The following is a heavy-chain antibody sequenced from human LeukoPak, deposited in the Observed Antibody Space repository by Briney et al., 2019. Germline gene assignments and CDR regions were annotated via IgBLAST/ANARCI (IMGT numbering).Heavy chain of an antibody. Sequence: HTGRSLRLSCEASGFTFSSHGMYWVRQAPGKGLEWVALIWYDGSNKYYADSVKGRFTISRDNPNNTLYLQMNSLIAEDTAVYSCARSGRGYYDSLDHWGQGDLVTVSS. CDR3: ARSGRGYYDSLDH. CDR2: IWYDGSNK. V-gene: IGHV3-33*07. CDR1: GFTFSSHG. J-gene: IGHJ4*02. D-gene: IGHD3-22*01.